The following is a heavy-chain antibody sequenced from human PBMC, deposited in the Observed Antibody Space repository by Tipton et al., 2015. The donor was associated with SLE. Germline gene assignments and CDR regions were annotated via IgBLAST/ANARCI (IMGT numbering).Heavy chain of an antibody. CDR2: IYDTETT. V-gene: IGHV4-31*03. J-gene: IGHJ5*02. Sequence: GLVKPSETLSPTCTVSGGSISSGNYYWTWIRQHPGKGLEWIGYIYDTETTYYNPSLKSRVTMSIDRSKNHFSLRLRSVSAADTAIYYCAREVKSGRYDWFDPWGQGTPVTVSS. D-gene: IGHD1-26*01. CDR3: AREVKSGRYDWFDP. CDR1: GGSISSGNYY.